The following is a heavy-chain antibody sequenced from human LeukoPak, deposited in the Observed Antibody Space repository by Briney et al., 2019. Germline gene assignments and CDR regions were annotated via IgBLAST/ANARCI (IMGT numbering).Heavy chain of an antibody. Sequence: PSETLSLTCTVSGGSISSYYWSWIRQPPGKGLEWIGYIYYSGSTNYNPSLKSRVTISVDTSKNQFSLKLSSVTAADTAVDYCARHFALSYYYMDVWGKGTTVTVSS. CDR1: GGSISSYY. CDR3: ARHFALSYYYMDV. CDR2: IYYSGST. V-gene: IGHV4-59*08. J-gene: IGHJ6*03.